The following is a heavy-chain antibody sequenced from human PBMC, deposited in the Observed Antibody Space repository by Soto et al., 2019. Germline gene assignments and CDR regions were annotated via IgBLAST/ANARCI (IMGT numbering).Heavy chain of an antibody. J-gene: IGHJ4*02. CDR1: RFTFSRNV. V-gene: IGHV3-23*01. CDR2: ISGSGGST. CDR3: ASSYSSGWYNY. D-gene: IGHD6-19*01. Sequence: EVQLLESGGGLVQPGGSLRLSCAASRFTFSRNVMTWVRQAPGKGLEWVSTISGSGGSTYYVDSVKGRFTISRDNSKSTLYLPMNNLRDEDTALYFCASSYSSGWYNYWGQGTLVTVSS.